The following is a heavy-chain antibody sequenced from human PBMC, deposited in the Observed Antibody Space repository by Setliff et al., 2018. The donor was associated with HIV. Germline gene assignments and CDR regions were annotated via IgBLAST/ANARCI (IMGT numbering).Heavy chain of an antibody. CDR3: ARPPTRYNNGWFERGGFDY. CDR2: IKEDGSEN. J-gene: IGHJ4*02. Sequence: SLKISCRASGFTFSNYCMSWVRQAPGKGLEWVATIKEDGSENYYVDSVKGRFTISRDNAKNTLSLQMNTLRAEDTAVYYCARPPTRYNNGWFERGGFDYWGQGTLVTVSS. V-gene: IGHV3-7*01. D-gene: IGHD6-19*01. CDR1: GFTFSNYC.